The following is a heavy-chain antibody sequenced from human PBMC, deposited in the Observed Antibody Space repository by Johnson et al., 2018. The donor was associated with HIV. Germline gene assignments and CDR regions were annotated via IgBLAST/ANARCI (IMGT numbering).Heavy chain of an antibody. CDR3: ATGVGAKTLTDAFDI. J-gene: IGHJ3*02. D-gene: IGHD1-26*01. CDR2: ISYDGTNK. V-gene: IGHV3-30-3*01. Sequence: QVQLVESGGGVVQPGRSLRLSCAASGFTFSRNAMHWVRQAPGKGLEWVAVISYDGTNKYYADPVKGRFTVSRDNSKNTLYLQMNSLRDEDTAVYYCATGVGAKTLTDAFDIWGQGTMVTVSS. CDR1: GFTFSRNA.